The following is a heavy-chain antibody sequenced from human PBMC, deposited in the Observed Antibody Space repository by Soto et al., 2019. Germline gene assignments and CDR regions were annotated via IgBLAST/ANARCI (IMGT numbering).Heavy chain of an antibody. CDR2: ISYDGSDK. D-gene: IGHD3-22*01. V-gene: IGHV3-30*09. CDR1: GFTYTDFA. J-gene: IGHJ6*02. CDR3: ARRAWDSYYAIDV. Sequence: VQLVESGGGEVQPGRSLRLSCAASGFTYTDFALHWVLQAPGKGLEWVAIISYDGSDKYYADSVKGRFAISRDNPKNTLYLEMNSLRPEDTAVYFCARRAWDSYYAIDVWGQGTTVTVFS.